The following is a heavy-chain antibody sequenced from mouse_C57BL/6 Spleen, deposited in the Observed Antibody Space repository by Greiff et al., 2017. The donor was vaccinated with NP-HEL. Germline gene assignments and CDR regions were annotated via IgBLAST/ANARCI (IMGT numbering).Heavy chain of an antibody. CDR2: IHPNSGST. Sequence: VQLQQSGAELVKPGASVKLSCKASGYTFTSYWMHWVKQRPGQGLEWIGMIHPNSGSTNYNEKFKSKATLTVDKSSSTAYMQLSSLTSEDSAVYYCARGGQGAQDPFAYWGQGTLVTVSA. J-gene: IGHJ3*01. D-gene: IGHD3-2*02. CDR3: ARGGQGAQDPFAY. V-gene: IGHV1-64*01. CDR1: GYTFTSYW.